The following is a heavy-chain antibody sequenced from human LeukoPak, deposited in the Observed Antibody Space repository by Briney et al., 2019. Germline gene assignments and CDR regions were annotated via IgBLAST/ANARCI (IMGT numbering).Heavy chain of an antibody. J-gene: IGHJ6*02. CDR2: IYYSGST. V-gene: IGHV4-61*01. CDR1: GGSVSSGSYY. D-gene: IGHD2-2*01. CDR3: ARDGGAVVAPAAMGFDYGDYRPRYYGMDV. Sequence: SETLSLTCTVSGGSVSSGSYYWSWIRQPPGKGLEWIGYIYYSGSTNYNPSLKSRVTISVDTSKNQFSLKLSSVTAADTAVYYCARDGGAVVAPAAMGFDYGDYRPRYYGMDVWGQGTTVTVSS.